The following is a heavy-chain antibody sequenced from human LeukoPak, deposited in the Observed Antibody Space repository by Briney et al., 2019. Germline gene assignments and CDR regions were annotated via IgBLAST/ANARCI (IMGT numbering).Heavy chain of an antibody. CDR3: ARGSGQWLVLVYFDY. CDR2: ISSSSSTI. V-gene: IGHV3-48*01. J-gene: IGHJ4*02. CDR1: GFTFSSYS. Sequence: GGSLRLSCAASGFTFSSYSMNWVRQAPGKGLEWVSYISSSSSTIFYADSVKGCFTISRDNAKNSLHLQMNSLRAEDTAVYYCARGSGQWLVLVYFDYWGQGTLVTVSS. D-gene: IGHD6-19*01.